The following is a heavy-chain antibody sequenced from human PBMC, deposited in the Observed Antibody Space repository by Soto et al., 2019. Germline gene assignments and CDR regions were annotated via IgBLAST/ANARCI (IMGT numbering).Heavy chain of an antibody. J-gene: IGHJ4*02. CDR3: ARDQGYSYVLIDY. CDR2: INPGNGNT. D-gene: IGHD5-18*01. Sequence: GAPAKVSCKASRYTLNFYSRQLVRQAPGRGLEWMGSINPGNGNTNYAQKLQGRVTMTTDTSTSTAYMELRSLRSDDTAVYYCARDQGYSYVLIDYWGQGTLVTVSS. V-gene: IGHV1-18*01. CDR1: RYTLNFYS.